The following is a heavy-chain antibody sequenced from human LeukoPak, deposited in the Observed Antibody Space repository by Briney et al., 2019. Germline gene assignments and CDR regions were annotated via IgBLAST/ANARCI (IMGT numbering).Heavy chain of an antibody. Sequence: GRSLRLSCAASGFTFSSYGMHWVRQAPGKGLEWVAVISYDGSNKYYADSVKGRFTISRDNSKNMLYLQMNSLRAEDTAVYYCARGPYYYYYYYGMDVWGQGTTVTVSS. CDR3: ARGPYYYYYYYGMDV. V-gene: IGHV3-30*03. CDR2: ISYDGSNK. J-gene: IGHJ6*02. CDR1: GFTFSSYG. D-gene: IGHD1-26*01.